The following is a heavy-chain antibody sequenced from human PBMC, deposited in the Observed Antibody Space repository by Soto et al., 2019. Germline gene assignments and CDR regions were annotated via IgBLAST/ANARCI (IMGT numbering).Heavy chain of an antibody. CDR3: ARRGSGSYHDY. CDR2: IYYSGST. D-gene: IGHD1-26*01. V-gene: IGHV4-39*01. CDR1: GGSISSSNYY. J-gene: IGHJ4*02. Sequence: QLQLQESGPGLVKPSETLSLTCTVSGGSISSSNYYWGWIRQPPGKGLEWIGTIYYSGSTYYNPSLKSRVTISVDTSKNQFSLKLSSVTAADTAVYYCARRGSGSYHDYWGQGTPVTVSS.